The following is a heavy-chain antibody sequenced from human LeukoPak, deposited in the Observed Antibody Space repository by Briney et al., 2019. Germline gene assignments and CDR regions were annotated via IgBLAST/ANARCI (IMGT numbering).Heavy chain of an antibody. CDR1: GASISTYY. CDR3: ARHVATTVTRGYSCHPMDV. J-gene: IGHJ6*03. Sequence: SETLSLTCTASGASISTYYWSWIRQPPGEGLEWIAYIAPSGGAVYNPSLNSRLTVSVDTSKDQFSLKLNSVTAADTAVYYCARHVATTVTRGYSCHPMDVWGKGTTVSVSS. V-gene: IGHV4-4*09. CDR2: IAPSGGA. D-gene: IGHD4-17*01.